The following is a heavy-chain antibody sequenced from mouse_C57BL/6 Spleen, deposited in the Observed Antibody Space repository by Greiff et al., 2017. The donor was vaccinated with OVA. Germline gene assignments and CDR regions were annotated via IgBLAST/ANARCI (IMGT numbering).Heavy chain of an antibody. D-gene: IGHD1-1*01. CDR2: IDPNSGGT. CDR3: AKGEGSSYVYYFDY. J-gene: IGHJ2*01. CDR1: GYTFTSYW. Sequence: QVQLQQPGAELVKPGASVKLSCKASGYTFTSYWMHWVKQRPGRGLEWIGRIDPNSGGTKYNEKFKSKAKLTVDKPSSTAYMQLSSLTSEDSAVYYGAKGEGSSYVYYFDYWGQGTTLTVSS. V-gene: IGHV1-72*01.